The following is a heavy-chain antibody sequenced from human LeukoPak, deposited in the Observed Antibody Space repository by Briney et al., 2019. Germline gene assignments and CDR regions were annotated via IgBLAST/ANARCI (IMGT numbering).Heavy chain of an antibody. CDR2: IYYSGST. D-gene: IGHD6-13*01. Sequence: TSETLSLTCTVSGGSISNYWSWIRQPPGKGLEWIGYIYYSGSTNYNPSLKSRVTISVDTSKNQFSLKLSSVTAADTAVYYCARYQSIAAAGTRLDPWGQGTLVTVSS. V-gene: IGHV4-59*01. CDR3: ARYQSIAAAGTRLDP. J-gene: IGHJ5*02. CDR1: GGSISNY.